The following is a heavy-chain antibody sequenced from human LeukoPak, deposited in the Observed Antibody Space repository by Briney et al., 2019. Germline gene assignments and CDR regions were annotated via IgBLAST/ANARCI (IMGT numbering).Heavy chain of an antibody. CDR2: ISGSGGST. Sequence: QSGGSLRLSCAASGFTFTSYAMSCVRQAPGKGLEWVSAISGSGGSTYYADSVKGRFTISRDNSKNTLSLQMNSLRAEDTAVYYCAKDDRFYYDSGSYYTDYWGQGTLVTVSS. CDR3: AKDDRFYYDSGSYYTDY. J-gene: IGHJ4*02. D-gene: IGHD3-10*01. CDR1: GFTFTSYA. V-gene: IGHV3-23*01.